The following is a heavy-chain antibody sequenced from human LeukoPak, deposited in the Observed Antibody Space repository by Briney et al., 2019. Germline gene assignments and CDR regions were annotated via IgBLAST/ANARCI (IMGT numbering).Heavy chain of an antibody. CDR3: ARVPRGYYDSSGYYYYYYYMDV. J-gene: IGHJ6*03. Sequence: PGGSLRLSCAASGFTFSSYEMNWVRQAPGKGLEWVSYISSSGSTIYYADSVKGRFTISRDNAKNSLDLQMNSPRAADTAVYYCARVPRGYYDSSGYYYYYYYMDVWGKGTTVTVSS. CDR1: GFTFSSYE. V-gene: IGHV3-48*03. D-gene: IGHD3-22*01. CDR2: ISSSGSTI.